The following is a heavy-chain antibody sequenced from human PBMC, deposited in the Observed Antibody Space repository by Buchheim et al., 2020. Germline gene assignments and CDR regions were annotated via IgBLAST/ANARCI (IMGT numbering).Heavy chain of an antibody. CDR3: AKTTLPGYYYYYGMDV. CDR1: GGSVSSGSYY. Sequence: QVQLQESGPGLVKPSETLSPTCTVSGGSVSSGSYYWSWIRQPPGKGLEWIGYIYYSGSTNYNPSLKSPVTLSVDTSKNQFSLELSSVTAADTAVYCWAKTTLPGYYYYYGMDVWGQGTT. CDR2: IYYSGST. D-gene: IGHD1-7*01. V-gene: IGHV4-61*01. J-gene: IGHJ6*02.